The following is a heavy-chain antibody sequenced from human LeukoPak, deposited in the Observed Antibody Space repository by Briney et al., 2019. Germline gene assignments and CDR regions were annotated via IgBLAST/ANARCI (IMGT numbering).Heavy chain of an antibody. CDR1: GGSISSSSYY. Sequence: SETLSLTCTVSGGSISSSSYYWGWIRQPPGKGLEWIGSIYYSGSTYYNPSLKSRVTISVDTSKNQFSLKLSSVTAADTAVYYCARDLAAAGASHFDYWGQGTLVTVSS. V-gene: IGHV4-39*07. J-gene: IGHJ4*02. CDR3: ARDLAAAGASHFDY. CDR2: IYYSGST. D-gene: IGHD6-13*01.